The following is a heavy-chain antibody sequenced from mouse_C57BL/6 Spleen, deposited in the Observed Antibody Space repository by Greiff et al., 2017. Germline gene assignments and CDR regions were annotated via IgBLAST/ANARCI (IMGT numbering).Heavy chain of an antibody. V-gene: IGHV1-82*01. Sequence: QVQLQQSGPELVKPGASVKISCKASGYAFSSSWMNWVKQRPGKGLEWIGRIYPGDGDTNYNGKFKGKATLTADKSSSTAYMQLSSLTSEDSAVXVCARGRYDYDDFDYWGQGTTVTVSS. CDR1: GYAFSSSW. CDR3: ARGRYDYDDFDY. D-gene: IGHD2-4*01. J-gene: IGHJ2*01. CDR2: IYPGDGDT.